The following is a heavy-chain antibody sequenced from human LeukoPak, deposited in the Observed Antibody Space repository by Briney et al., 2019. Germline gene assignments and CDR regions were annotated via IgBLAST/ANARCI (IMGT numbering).Heavy chain of an antibody. CDR1: GFTVSSND. D-gene: IGHD6-13*01. J-gene: IGHJ4*02. CDR2: IYRGGNT. CDR3: ARVIVGQQLDYFDY. V-gene: IGHV3-53*01. Sequence: GGSLRLSCAASGFTVSSNDMSWVRQAPGKGLEWVSVIYRGGNTYSADSVKGRFTISRDNSKNTLYLQMNSLRAEDTAVYYCARVIVGQQLDYFDYWGQGTLVTVSS.